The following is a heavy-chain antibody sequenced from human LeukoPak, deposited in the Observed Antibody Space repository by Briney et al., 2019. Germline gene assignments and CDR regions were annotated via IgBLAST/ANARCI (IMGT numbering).Heavy chain of an antibody. CDR3: AKGTTVTTGYYYAMDV. CDR2: ISGSGGST. J-gene: IGHJ6*02. D-gene: IGHD4-17*01. Sequence: GGSLRLSCAASRFTFNSFVFNSYAMSWVRQAPGKGLECVSEISGSGGSTYYADSVKGRFTISRDNSKNTLYLQMNSLRAEDTAAYYCAKGTTVTTGYYYAMDVWGQGTTVIVSS. CDR1: RFTFNSFVFNSYA. V-gene: IGHV3-23*01.